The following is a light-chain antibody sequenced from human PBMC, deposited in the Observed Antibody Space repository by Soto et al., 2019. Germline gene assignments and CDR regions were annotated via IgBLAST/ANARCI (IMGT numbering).Light chain of an antibody. CDR3: QQYGSSAPIT. J-gene: IGKJ5*01. Sequence: DIVLPQSPDFLAVSRGETSTFHCNSSHSVLYNSNNKHYLAWYQQKPGQAPRLLIYGASIRATGIPDRFSGSGSETDFTLTISRLEPEDFALYYCQQYGSSAPITFGQGTRLEI. V-gene: IGKV4-1*01. CDR2: GAS. CDR1: HSVLYNSNNKHY.